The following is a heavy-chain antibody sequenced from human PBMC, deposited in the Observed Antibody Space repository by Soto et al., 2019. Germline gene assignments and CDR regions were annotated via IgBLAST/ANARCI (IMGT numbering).Heavy chain of an antibody. CDR3: ARHSPYGDYLSVWFDP. V-gene: IGHV4-39*01. D-gene: IGHD4-17*01. CDR2: IYYSGST. J-gene: IGHJ5*02. CDR1: GGSISSSSYY. Sequence: PSETLSLTCTVSGGSISSSSYYWGWIRQPPXKGLEWIGSIYYSGSTYYNPSLKSRVTISVDTSKNQFSLKLSSVTAADTAVYYCARHSPYGDYLSVWFDPWGQGTLVTVSS.